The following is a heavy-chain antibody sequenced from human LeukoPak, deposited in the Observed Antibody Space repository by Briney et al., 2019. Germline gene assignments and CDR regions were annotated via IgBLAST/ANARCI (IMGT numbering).Heavy chain of an antibody. CDR3: ARARRYDYVWGNYGSTYYFDY. D-gene: IGHD3-16*02. J-gene: IGHJ4*02. CDR1: GGSISSSSYY. Sequence: SETLSLTCTVSGGSISSSSYYWGWIRQPPGKGLEWIGSIYYSGSTYYNPSLKSRVTISVDTSKNQFSLKLSSVTAADTAVYYCARARRYDYVWGNYGSTYYFDYWGQGTLVTVSS. CDR2: IYYSGST. V-gene: IGHV4-39*01.